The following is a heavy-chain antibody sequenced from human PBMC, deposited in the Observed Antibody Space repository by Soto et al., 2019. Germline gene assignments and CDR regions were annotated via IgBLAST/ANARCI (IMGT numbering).Heavy chain of an antibody. CDR2: IKGDGITT. CDR3: ARGASGAYYLDY. J-gene: IGHJ4*02. CDR1: GFTFSSYW. Sequence: EVQLVDSGGGLVQPGGSLRLSFAASGFTFSSYWIHWVRQAPGEGLVWVSRIKGDGITTNYADSVKGRFTISRDYAKNTVFLQMNSLRAEDTAVYYCARGASGAYYLDYWGQGTLVTVSS. D-gene: IGHD1-1*01. V-gene: IGHV3-74*01.